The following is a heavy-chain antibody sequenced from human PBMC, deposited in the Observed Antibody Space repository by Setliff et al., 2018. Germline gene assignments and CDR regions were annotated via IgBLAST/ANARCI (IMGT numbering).Heavy chain of an antibody. D-gene: IGHD3-16*01. V-gene: IGHV1-69*13. J-gene: IGHJ6*03. Sequence: GASVKVSCKASGGTFANKPISWVRQAPGQGLEWMGGIIPVFGTTYKEQKFQDRVAITADESATTVYMEMNSLSHDDTAVYYCATEGAYYDSHSHMDVWGKGTTVTVSS. CDR3: ATEGAYYDSHSHMDV. CDR1: GGTFANKP. CDR2: IIPVFGTT.